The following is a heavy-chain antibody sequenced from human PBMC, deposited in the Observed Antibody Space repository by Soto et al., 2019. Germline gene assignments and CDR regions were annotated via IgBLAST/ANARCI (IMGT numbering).Heavy chain of an antibody. Sequence: QVQLQESGPGLVKPSQTLSLTCTVSGGSTSSDNYWSWIRQPPGKGLEWIGHIYYSVNTDYNPSLKRRLAISVDTSQNQFSLKLSSVTAADTAVYFCAREGGESSDGLYYLGSCGHVSLVTVSS. CDR2: IYYSVNT. CDR1: GGSTSSDNY. V-gene: IGHV4-30-4*01. D-gene: IGHD3-16*01. CDR3: AREGGESSDGLYYLGS. J-gene: IGHJ4*01.